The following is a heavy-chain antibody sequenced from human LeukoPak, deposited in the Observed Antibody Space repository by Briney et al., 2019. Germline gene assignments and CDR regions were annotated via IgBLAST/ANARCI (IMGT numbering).Heavy chain of an antibody. CDR1: GYTFTSYD. CDR3: ARGVTVTTKVDY. V-gene: IGHV1-8*01. CDR2: MNPNSGNT. J-gene: IGHJ4*02. Sequence: EASVKVSCKASGYTFTSYDINWVRQATGQGLEWMGWMNPNSGNTGYAQKFQGRVTMTRNTSISTAYMELSSLRSEDTAVYYCARGVTVTTKVDYWGQGTLVTVSS. D-gene: IGHD4-17*01.